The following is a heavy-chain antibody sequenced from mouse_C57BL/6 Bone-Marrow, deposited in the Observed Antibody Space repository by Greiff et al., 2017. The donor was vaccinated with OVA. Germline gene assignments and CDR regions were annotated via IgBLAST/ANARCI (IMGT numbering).Heavy chain of an antibody. Sequence: EVQLQQSGAELVRPGASVKLSCTASGFNIKDDYMHWVKQRPEQGLEWIGWIDPENGDTEYASKFQGKATITADTSSNTAYLQLSSLTSEDTAVYYCTTGNYGSSLFDYGGQGTTLTVSS. J-gene: IGHJ2*01. CDR1: GFNIKDDY. CDR3: TTGNYGSSLFDY. CDR2: IDPENGDT. D-gene: IGHD1-1*01. V-gene: IGHV14-4*01.